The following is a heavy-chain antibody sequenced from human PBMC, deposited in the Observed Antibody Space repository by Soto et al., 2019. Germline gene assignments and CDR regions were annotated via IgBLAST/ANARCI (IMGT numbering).Heavy chain of an antibody. J-gene: IGHJ4*02. CDR3: AREGDPSGWYFDY. CDR1: GFTFSSYW. Sequence: TGGSLRLSCAASGFTFSSYWMSWVRQAPGKGLEWVANIKQDGSEKYYVDSVKGRFTISRDNAKNSLYLQMNSLRAEDTAVYYCAREGDPSGWYFDYWGQGTLVTVSS. D-gene: IGHD6-19*01. CDR2: IKQDGSEK. V-gene: IGHV3-7*01.